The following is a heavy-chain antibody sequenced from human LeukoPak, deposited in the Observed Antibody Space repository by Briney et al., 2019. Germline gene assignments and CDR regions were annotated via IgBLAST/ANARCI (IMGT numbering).Heavy chain of an antibody. CDR3: VHRPAYFGDYGIV. CDR1: GFSLGTSGLG. CDR2: IYWHDER. Sequence: SGPTLVNPTQTLTLTCSFSGFSLGTSGLGVAWIRQPPGKALEWLALIYWHDERRFIPSLRSRLTISRDTSRNEVVLTMTNMDPVDTATYYCVHRPAYFGDYGIVWGQGILVTVSS. D-gene: IGHD4-17*01. V-gene: IGHV2-5*01. J-gene: IGHJ4*02.